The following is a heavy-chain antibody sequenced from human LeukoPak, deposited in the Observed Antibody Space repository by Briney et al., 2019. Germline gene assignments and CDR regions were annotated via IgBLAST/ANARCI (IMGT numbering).Heavy chain of an antibody. J-gene: IGHJ4*02. CDR3: AKRLGDQRAFDY. CDR2: ISGTSGTI. Sequence: PGGSLRLSCAAPGFTFSSYAMSWVRQAPGKRLEWVSGISGTSGTINYADPVKGRFTISRDNSKNTVYLQMNSLRAEDTAVYYCAKRLGDQRAFDYWGQGTLVTVSS. V-gene: IGHV3-23*01. D-gene: IGHD2-21*02. CDR1: GFTFSSYA.